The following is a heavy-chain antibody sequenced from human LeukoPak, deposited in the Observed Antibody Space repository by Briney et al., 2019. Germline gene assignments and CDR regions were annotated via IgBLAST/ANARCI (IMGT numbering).Heavy chain of an antibody. CDR3: AKENPVGGTNYFDY. Sequence: GGSLRLSCAASGLTFSTYPMSWLRQAPGKGLEWVSAITGNSDKIYYADSVKGRFTISRDNSKNTLFLQMNSLRVEDTAIYYCAKENPVGGTNYFDYWGQGTLVTVTS. V-gene: IGHV3-23*01. J-gene: IGHJ4*02. CDR2: ITGNSDKI. CDR1: GLTFSTYP. D-gene: IGHD1-26*01.